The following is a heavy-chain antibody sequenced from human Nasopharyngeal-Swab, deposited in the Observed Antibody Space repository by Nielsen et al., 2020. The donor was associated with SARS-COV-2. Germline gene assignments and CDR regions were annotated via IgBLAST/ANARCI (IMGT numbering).Heavy chain of an antibody. CDR2: ISYDGSNG. V-gene: IGHV3-30-3*01. Sequence: GESLKLSCAASGISFNNYAMHWVRQAPGKGLEWVAVISYDGSNGFYEDSVKGRFTISRDNSRNTLYLQMNSLRVEDTAEYYCARGRAAEGARKDAFDIWGQGTMVTVSS. CDR1: GISFNNYA. CDR3: ARGRAAEGARKDAFDI. D-gene: IGHD1-14*01. J-gene: IGHJ3*02.